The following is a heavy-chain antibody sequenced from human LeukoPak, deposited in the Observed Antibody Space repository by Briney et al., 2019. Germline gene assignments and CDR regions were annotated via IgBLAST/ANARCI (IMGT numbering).Heavy chain of an antibody. J-gene: IGHJ4*02. CDR3: ARYCSSTSCSIGHHYFDY. V-gene: IGHV4-30-4*08. CDR1: GGSISSGDYY. D-gene: IGHD2-2*01. CDR2: IYYSGST. Sequence: PSQTLSLTCTVSGGSISSGDYYWSWIRQPPGKGLEWIGYIYYSGSTYYNPSLKSRVTISVDTSKNQFSLKLSSVTAADTAVYYCARYCSSTSCSIGHHYFDYWGQGTLVTVSS.